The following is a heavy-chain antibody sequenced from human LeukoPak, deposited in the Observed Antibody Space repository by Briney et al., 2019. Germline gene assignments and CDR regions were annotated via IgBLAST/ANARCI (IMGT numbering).Heavy chain of an antibody. Sequence: SETLSLTCTVSGGSISSHYWSWIRQPPGKGLEWIGYIYYSGSTNYNPSLKSRVTISVDTSKNQFSLKLSSVTAADTAVYYCARDTAAAGTLLDYFDYWGQGTLVTVSS. CDR3: ARDTAAAGTLLDYFDY. V-gene: IGHV4-59*11. CDR1: GGSISSHY. J-gene: IGHJ4*02. D-gene: IGHD6-13*01. CDR2: IYYSGST.